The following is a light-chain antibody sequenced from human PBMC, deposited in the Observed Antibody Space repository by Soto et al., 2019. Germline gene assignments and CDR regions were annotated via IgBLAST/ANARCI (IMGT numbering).Light chain of an antibody. CDR1: QKISTY. Sequence: QLTQSPSSLSASVGDTVTITCRASQKISTYLNWYQHKSGKAPNLLIQAASTLLSGVPSRFSGSGSETDFTLTIRSLRPEVFATYYWQLSYRTPYTLGQGTKLEIK. V-gene: IGKV1-39*01. J-gene: IGKJ2*01. CDR2: AAS. CDR3: QLSYRTPYT.